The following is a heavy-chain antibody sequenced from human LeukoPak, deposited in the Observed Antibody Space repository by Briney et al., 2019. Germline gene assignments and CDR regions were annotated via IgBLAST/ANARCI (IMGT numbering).Heavy chain of an antibody. V-gene: IGHV3-74*03. Sequence: PGGSLRLSCAASGFTFSNFWMHWVRQAPGKGLVWVSRINSDGSTTTSADSVKGRFTISRDNAKNTLFLQMNSLRAEDTAVYFDYWGQGTLVTVSS. CDR1: GFTFSNFW. CDR3: Y. J-gene: IGHJ4*02. CDR2: INSDGSTT.